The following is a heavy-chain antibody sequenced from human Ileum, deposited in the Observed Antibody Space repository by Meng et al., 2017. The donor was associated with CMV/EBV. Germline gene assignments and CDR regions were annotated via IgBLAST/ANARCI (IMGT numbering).Heavy chain of an antibody. V-gene: IGHV4-39*07. CDR3: ARDHYDYVWGSYRYDG. Sequence: GSLRLSCTVSGGSISSSSYYWGWSRQPPGKGLEWIGRIYYSGSTYYDPSLESRVTISVDTSKNQCSLKLSSVTAADTAVYYCARDHYDYVWGSYRYDGWGQGSLVTVSS. CDR1: GGSISSSSYY. J-gene: IGHJ4*02. D-gene: IGHD3-16*02. CDR2: IYYSGST.